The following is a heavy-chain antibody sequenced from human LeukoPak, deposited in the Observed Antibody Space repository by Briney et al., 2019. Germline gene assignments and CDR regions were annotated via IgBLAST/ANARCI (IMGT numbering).Heavy chain of an antibody. CDR2: ISWNSGRI. V-gene: IGHV3-9*01. D-gene: IGHD2-2*02. J-gene: IGHJ6*02. CDR3: ARDPGNLPAAIGYCYYGMDV. Sequence: PGGSLRLSCAASGFIFENYAMHWVRQAPGKSLEWVSGISWNSGRIGYADSVKGRFTISRDNAKNSLYLQMNSLKTEDTALYYCARDPGNLPAAIGYCYYGMDVWGQGTTVTVSS. CDR1: GFIFENYA.